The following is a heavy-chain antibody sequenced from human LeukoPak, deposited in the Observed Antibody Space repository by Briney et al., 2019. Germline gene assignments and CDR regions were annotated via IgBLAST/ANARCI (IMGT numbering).Heavy chain of an antibody. CDR3: AKQSAGSAAWYSLHYDF. CDR1: GFTLSSYA. Sequence: GGSLRLSCAASGFTLSSYAMTWVRQAPGRGLEWVSSVDGGGGGTYYADSVKGRFSISRDNSKDTLYLQMNGLRAEDTAVYFCAKQSAGSAAWYSLHYDFWGQGTLVTVSS. D-gene: IGHD6-13*01. J-gene: IGHJ4*02. V-gene: IGHV3-23*01. CDR2: VDGGGGGT.